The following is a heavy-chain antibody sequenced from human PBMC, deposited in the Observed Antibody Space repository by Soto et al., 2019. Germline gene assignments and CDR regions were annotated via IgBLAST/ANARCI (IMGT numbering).Heavy chain of an antibody. CDR2: ISSSGRTI. J-gene: IGHJ4*02. D-gene: IGHD4-17*01. CDR3: ARGTGDDQFDY. Sequence: QVQLVESGGGLVKPGGSLRLSCAVSGFTFSDYYMSWIRQAPGKGLEWVSYISSSGRTIYYADSVKGRFTISRDNAKNSMYLQMNSRRADDTAVDYCARGTGDDQFDYWGQGTLVTVSS. CDR1: GFTFSDYY. V-gene: IGHV3-11*01.